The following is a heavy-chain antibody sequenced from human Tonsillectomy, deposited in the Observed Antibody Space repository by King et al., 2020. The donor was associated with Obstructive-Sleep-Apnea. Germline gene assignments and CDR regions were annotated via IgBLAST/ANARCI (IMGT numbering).Heavy chain of an antibody. V-gene: IGHV4-59*12. CDR1: GGSITNYY. CDR2: MYYSGNT. D-gene: IGHD5-12*01. Sequence: VQLQESGPGLVKPSETLSLTCTVSGGSITNYYWSWIRQPPGKGLEWIGYMYYSGNTNFNPSLKSRVTISADTSKIQFSLRLSSVTAADTAGYYCARDRGVEDSGGYGDYFDYWGQGTLVTVSS. CDR3: ARDRGVEDSGGYGDYFDY. J-gene: IGHJ4*02.